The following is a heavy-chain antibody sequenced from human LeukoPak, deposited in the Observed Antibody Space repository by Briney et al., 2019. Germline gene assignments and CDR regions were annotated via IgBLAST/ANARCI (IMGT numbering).Heavy chain of an antibody. Sequence: PGGSLRLSCAASGFTFSSYGMSWVRQAPGKGLEWVSAISGSGGSTYYADSVKGRFTISRDNTKNSLYLQMNSLRTEDTALYYCAKGWRPGYSTNWFLSWGQGTLVTVSS. CDR1: GFTFSSYG. D-gene: IGHD6-13*01. CDR2: ISGSGGST. J-gene: IGHJ5*02. CDR3: AKGWRPGYSTNWFLS. V-gene: IGHV3-23*01.